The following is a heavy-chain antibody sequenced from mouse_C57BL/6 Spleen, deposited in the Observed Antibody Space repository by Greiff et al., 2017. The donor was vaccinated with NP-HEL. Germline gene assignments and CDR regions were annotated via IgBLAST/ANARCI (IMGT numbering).Heavy chain of an antibody. D-gene: IGHD1-1*01. V-gene: IGHV1-26*01. CDR1: GYTFTDYY. CDR2: INPNNGGT. Sequence: VQLQQSGPELVKPGASVKISCKASGYTFTDYYMNWVKQSHGKSLEWIGDINPNNGGTSYNQKFKGKATLTVDKSSSTAYMELRSLTSEDSAVYYCARRGYYYGSSTRMDYWGQGTSVTVSS. CDR3: ARRGYYYGSSTRMDY. J-gene: IGHJ4*01.